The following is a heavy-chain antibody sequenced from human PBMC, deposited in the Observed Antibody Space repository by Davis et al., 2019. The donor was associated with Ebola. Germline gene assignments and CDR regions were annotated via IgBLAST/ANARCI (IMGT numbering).Heavy chain of an antibody. V-gene: IGHV1-46*03. D-gene: IGHD5-12*01. CDR1: GDTFTNYG. J-gene: IGHJ3*02. CDR3: TTPGGQDSGYDVFDI. CDR2: INPNDGRT. Sequence: AASVKVSCKASGDTFTNYGFSWVRQAPGQGLEWMGMINPNDGRTIYAQKFQGRVTVTRDTSMTTVYMDLSSLRSEDTALYYCTTPGGQDSGYDVFDIWGQGTMVTVSS.